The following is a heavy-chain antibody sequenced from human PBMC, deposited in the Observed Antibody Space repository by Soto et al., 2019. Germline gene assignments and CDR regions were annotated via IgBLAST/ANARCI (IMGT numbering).Heavy chain of an antibody. CDR3: ARDSCSSTSCFD. J-gene: IGHJ4*02. CDR1: GFTFSSYS. Sequence: VQLVESGGGLVKPGGSLRLSCAASGFTFSSYSMKWVRQAPGKGLEWVSSISSSSSYIYYADSVKGRFTISRDNAKNSLYLQMNSLRAEDTAVYYCARDSCSSTSCFDWGQGTLVTVSS. D-gene: IGHD2-2*01. CDR2: ISSSSSYI. V-gene: IGHV3-21*01.